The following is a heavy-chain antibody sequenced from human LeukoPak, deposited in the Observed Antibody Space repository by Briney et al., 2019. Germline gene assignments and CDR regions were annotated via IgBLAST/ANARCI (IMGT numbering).Heavy chain of an antibody. V-gene: IGHV4-59*01. D-gene: IGHD3-22*01. Sequence: PSETLSLTCTVSGGSISSYYWSWIRQPPGKGLEWIGYIYYSGSTNHNPSLKSRVTISVDTSKNQFSLKLSSVTAADTAVYYCARAGFTYDSSGYYADWFDPWGQGTLVTVSS. CDR3: ARAGFTYDSSGYYADWFDP. CDR1: GGSISSYY. J-gene: IGHJ5*02. CDR2: IYYSGST.